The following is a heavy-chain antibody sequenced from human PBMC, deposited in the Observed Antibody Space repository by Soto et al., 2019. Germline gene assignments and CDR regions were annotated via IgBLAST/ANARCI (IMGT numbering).Heavy chain of an antibody. V-gene: IGHV1-18*01. J-gene: IGHJ1*01. CDR3: ARIGFDGH. CDR2: ISVYNDNT. D-gene: IGHD3-9*01. CDR1: GYTFTSYG. Sequence: QVQLVQSGSEIKKPGASVKVSCKAFGYTFTSYGIGWVRQAPGQGLEWMGWISVYNDNTNYAQKFQGRLTMTTETSSSTAYMELRSLKSDDTAVYYCARIGFDGHWGQGTLVTVSS.